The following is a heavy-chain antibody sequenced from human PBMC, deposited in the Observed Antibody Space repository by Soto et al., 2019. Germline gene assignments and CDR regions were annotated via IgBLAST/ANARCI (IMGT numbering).Heavy chain of an antibody. D-gene: IGHD3-16*01. J-gene: IGHJ4*02. CDR3: ARDPWAGDY. V-gene: IGHV3-66*01. Sequence: VQLVESGGGLVQPGGSLRLSCAASGFTVSTKYMSWVRQAPGKGLEWVSVIYSGGSTFYADSVRGRFTISRDNSKNTVNLQMNSLRAEDTAVYYCARDPWAGDYWGQGTLVTVSP. CDR2: IYSGGST. CDR1: GFTVSTKY.